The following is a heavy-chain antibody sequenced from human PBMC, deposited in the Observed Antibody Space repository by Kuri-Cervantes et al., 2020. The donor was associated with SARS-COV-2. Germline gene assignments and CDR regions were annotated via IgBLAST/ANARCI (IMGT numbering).Heavy chain of an antibody. V-gene: IGHV3-74*01. Sequence: GESLKISCAASGFMFSCYWMHWVRQAPGKGLVWVSRINSDGSNTTYADSVRGRFTISRDNAKNSLYLQMNSLRAEDTAVYYCARDYVRWFDPWGQGTLVTVSS. CDR3: ARDYVRWFDP. J-gene: IGHJ5*02. CDR2: INSDGSNT. CDR1: GFMFSCYW. D-gene: IGHD3-16*01.